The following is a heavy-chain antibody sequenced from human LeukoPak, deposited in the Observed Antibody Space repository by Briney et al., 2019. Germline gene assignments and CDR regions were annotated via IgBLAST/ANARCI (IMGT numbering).Heavy chain of an antibody. J-gene: IGHJ4*02. D-gene: IGHD6-13*01. CDR2: LSSDGRDP. Sequence: GGSLRLSCAASGFTFSNYWMHWVRQAPGKGLVWVSRLSSDGRDPSYADSVKGRFTISRDNAKNTLYMQMNSLRAEDTAVYFCARGVYEEDVNYWGQGTLVAVSS. V-gene: IGHV3-74*01. CDR1: GFTFSNYW. CDR3: ARGVYEEDVNY.